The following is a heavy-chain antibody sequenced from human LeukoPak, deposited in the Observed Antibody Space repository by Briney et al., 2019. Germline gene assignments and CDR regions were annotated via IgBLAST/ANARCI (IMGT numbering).Heavy chain of an antibody. J-gene: IGHJ3*02. CDR3: ARGKNGSGSYFGAFDI. D-gene: IGHD3-10*01. Sequence: GGSLRLSCAASGFTFSSYAMSWVRQAPGKGLEWVSAISGSGGSTYYADSVKGRFTISRDNSKNTLYLQMNSLRAEDTAVYYCARGKNGSGSYFGAFDIWGQGTMVTVSS. CDR2: ISGSGGST. CDR1: GFTFSSYA. V-gene: IGHV3-23*01.